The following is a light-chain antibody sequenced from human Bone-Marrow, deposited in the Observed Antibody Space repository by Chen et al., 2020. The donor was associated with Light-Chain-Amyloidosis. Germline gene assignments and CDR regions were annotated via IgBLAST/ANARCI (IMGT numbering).Light chain of an antibody. CDR3: AAWDDSLNGVV. CDR2: YDD. J-gene: IGLJ2*01. CDR1: SSNIGNNA. V-gene: IGLV1-36*01. Sequence: QSVLTQPPSVSEAPRQRVTISCSGSSSNIGNNAVNWYQQLPGKAPKLLIYYDDLLPSGVSERFSGSKSGTAASLAIRGLQSEDEADYYCAAWDDSLNGVVFGGGTKLTVL.